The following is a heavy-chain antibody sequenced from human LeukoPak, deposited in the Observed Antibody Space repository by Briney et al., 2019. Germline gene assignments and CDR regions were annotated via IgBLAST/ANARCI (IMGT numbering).Heavy chain of an antibody. CDR1: GFTASNNY. V-gene: IGHV3-66*01. D-gene: IGHD4-23*01. Sequence: GGSLRLSRVASGFTASNNYMSWVRQAPGKGLEWISVIYSGGSTYYADSVKGRFTISRDNSKNTLYLQMNSLRAEDTAVYYCACTYGGLNYFEFWGRGTLVTVSS. J-gene: IGHJ4*02. CDR2: IYSGGST. CDR3: ACTYGGLNYFEF.